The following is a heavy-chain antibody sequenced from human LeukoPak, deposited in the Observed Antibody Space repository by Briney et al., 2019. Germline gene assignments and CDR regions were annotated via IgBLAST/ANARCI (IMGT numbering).Heavy chain of an antibody. D-gene: IGHD3-22*01. Sequence: GASVKVSCKASVYTFTNYGIRWVRQAPAQGLEWVGWISPYNGNTNYAQNIQGRVTMTTDTSTSTAYMELRSLRSDDTAVYYCARTNYYDTDGLGYWGQGTLVTVSS. CDR3: ARTNYYDTDGLGY. V-gene: IGHV1-18*01. CDR1: VYTFTNYG. J-gene: IGHJ4*02. CDR2: ISPYNGNT.